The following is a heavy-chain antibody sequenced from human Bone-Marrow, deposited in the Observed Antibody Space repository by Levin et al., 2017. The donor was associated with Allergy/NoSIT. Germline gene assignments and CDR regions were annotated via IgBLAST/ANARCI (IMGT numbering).Heavy chain of an antibody. CDR1: GGSISSSTYY. V-gene: IGHV4-39*01. Sequence: SETLSLTCTVSGGSISSSTYYWGWIRQPPGKGLEWIGNIFYSGNTYYNPSLKSRVTISVDTSKNQFSLKLSSVTAADTAVYYCARIMTDYYDSSGYKTNWFDPWGQGTLVTVSS. D-gene: IGHD3-22*01. CDR2: IFYSGNT. CDR3: ARIMTDYYDSSGYKTNWFDP. J-gene: IGHJ5*02.